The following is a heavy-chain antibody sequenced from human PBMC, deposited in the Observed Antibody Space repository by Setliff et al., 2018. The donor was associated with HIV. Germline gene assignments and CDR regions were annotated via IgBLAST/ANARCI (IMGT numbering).Heavy chain of an antibody. J-gene: IGHJ4*02. V-gene: IGHV3-23*01. D-gene: IGHD2-2*03. Sequence: GGSLRLSCAASGITFSGYSMSWVRQAPGKGLEWVSAISPTGTGTYYADPVRGRFTISRDNSKNTLYLQMNSLRPEDTAVYYCAKVDNGHCLSNSCRDFDYWGQGTLVTVSS. CDR3: AKVDNGHCLSNSCRDFDY. CDR2: ISPTGTGT. CDR1: GITFSGYS.